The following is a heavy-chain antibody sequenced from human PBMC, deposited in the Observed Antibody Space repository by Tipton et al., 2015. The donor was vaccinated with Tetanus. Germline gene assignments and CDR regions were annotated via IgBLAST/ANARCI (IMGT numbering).Heavy chain of an antibody. CDR1: GGSISSGGYY. J-gene: IGHJ5*02. CDR2: IYYSGST. CDR3: ARDTRNRLGWFDP. V-gene: IGHV4-31*03. Sequence: TLSLTCTVSGGSISSGGYYWSWIRQHPGKGLEWIGYIYYSGSTYYNPSLKSRVTISVDTSKNQFSLKLSSVTAADTAVYYCARDTRNRLGWFDPWGQGTLVTVSS. D-gene: IGHD1-14*01.